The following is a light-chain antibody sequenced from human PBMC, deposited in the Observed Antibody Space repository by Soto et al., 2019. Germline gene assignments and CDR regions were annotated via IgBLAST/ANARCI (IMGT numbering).Light chain of an antibody. Sequence: EILLTQSPGTLSLSPGKRATLSCWASQSVHSSHLAWYQQRTGQPPRLLTYGASSRATGIPERLSGSGSGTVLTITISRMENEDFEVYLCQQYDSSTTTFGQGTKVDIK. J-gene: IGKJ1*01. V-gene: IGKV3-20*01. CDR3: QQYDSSTTT. CDR1: QSVHSSH. CDR2: GAS.